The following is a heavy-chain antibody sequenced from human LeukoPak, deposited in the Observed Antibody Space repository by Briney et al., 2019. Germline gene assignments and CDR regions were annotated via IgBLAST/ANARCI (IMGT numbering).Heavy chain of an antibody. J-gene: IGHJ4*02. CDR3: ARGVHGRSYYFDY. V-gene: IGHV4-59*01. D-gene: IGHD6-6*01. CDR1: GGSISSYY. CDR2: IYYSGST. Sequence: SETLSLTCTVSGGSISSYYWSWIRQPPGKGLEWIGYIYYSGSTNYNPSLKSRVAISVDTSKNQFSLKLSSVTAADTAVYYCARGVHGRSYYFDYWGQGTLVTVSS.